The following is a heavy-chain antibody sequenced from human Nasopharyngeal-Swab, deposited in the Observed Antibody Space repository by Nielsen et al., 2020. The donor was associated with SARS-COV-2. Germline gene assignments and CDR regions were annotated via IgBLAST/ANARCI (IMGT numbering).Heavy chain of an antibody. CDR1: GYDFFGYW. Sequence: GESLKISCKGSGYDFFGYWIAWVRQMPGKGLESMGIIYPDNSETRYSPSFQGQVIISADKSVSTAYLQWSSLRASDTAMYYCARLNAPTFSAGWFDPWGPGTLVTVSS. J-gene: IGHJ5*02. V-gene: IGHV5-51*01. D-gene: IGHD1-1*01. CDR3: ARLNAPTFSAGWFDP. CDR2: IYPDNSET.